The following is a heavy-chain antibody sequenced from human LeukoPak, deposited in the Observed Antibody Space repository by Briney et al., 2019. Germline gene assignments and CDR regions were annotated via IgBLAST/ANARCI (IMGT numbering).Heavy chain of an antibody. CDR2: ISAYNGNT. V-gene: IGHV1-18*01. CDR1: GYTFTSYG. J-gene: IGHJ5*02. CDR3: ARDRYSSSWYNWFDP. Sequence: GASVKVSCKASGYTFTSYGISWVRQAPGQGLEWMGWISAYNGNTNYAQKLQGRVTMTTDTSTSTAYMELRSLRSDDTAVYYCARDRYSSSWYNWFDPWGQGTLVTVSS. D-gene: IGHD6-13*01.